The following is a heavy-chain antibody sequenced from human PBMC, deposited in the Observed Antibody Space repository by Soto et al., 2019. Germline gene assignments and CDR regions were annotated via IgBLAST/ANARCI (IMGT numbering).Heavy chain of an antibody. CDR2: TYYRSKWYS. V-gene: IGHV6-1*01. D-gene: IGHD3-16*01. CDR3: ARSAFGGSFDY. Sequence: QSQTLSLTCAISGDSVSSNSVGWNWIRQSPSRGLEWLGRTYYRSKWYSDYAVSVKSRITFNPDTSTNQFSLQLNSVTPEDTAVYYCARSAFGGSFDYWGQGTLVTVSS. CDR1: GDSVSSNSVG. J-gene: IGHJ4*02.